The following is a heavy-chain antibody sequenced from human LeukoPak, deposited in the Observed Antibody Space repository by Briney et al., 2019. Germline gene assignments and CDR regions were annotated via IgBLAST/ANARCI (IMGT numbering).Heavy chain of an antibody. D-gene: IGHD1-26*01. CDR2: IIPIFGTA. J-gene: IGHJ4*02. CDR1: GGTFSSYA. V-gene: IGHV1-69*13. CDR3: ARDVRIVGAGLGY. Sequence: ASVKVSCKASGGTFSSYAISWVRQAPGQGLEWMGGIIPIFGTANYAQKFQGRVTITADESTSTAYMELSSLRSEDTAVYYCARDVRIVGAGLGYWGQGTLVTVSS.